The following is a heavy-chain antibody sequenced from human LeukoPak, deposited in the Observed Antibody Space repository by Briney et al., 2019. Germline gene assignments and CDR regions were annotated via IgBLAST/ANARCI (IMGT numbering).Heavy chain of an antibody. D-gene: IGHD1-26*01. J-gene: IGHJ4*02. CDR3: ARGAVAVRIVGATTPLGY. Sequence: ASVKVSCKASGYTFTSYDINWVRQATGQGLEWMGWMNPNSGSTGYAQKFQGRVTMTRNTSISTAYMELSSLRSEDTAVYYCARGAVAVRIVGATTPLGYWGQGTLVTVSS. V-gene: IGHV1-8*01. CDR2: MNPNSGST. CDR1: GYTFTSYD.